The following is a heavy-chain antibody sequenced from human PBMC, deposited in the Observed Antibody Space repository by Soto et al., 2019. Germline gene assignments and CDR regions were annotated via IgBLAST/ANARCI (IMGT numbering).Heavy chain of an antibody. V-gene: IGHV1-69*13. CDR3: ARHYYYDSSGYYGY. Sequence: SVKVSCKASGGTFSSYAISWVRQAPGQGLEWMGGIIPIFGTANYAQKFQGRVTITADESTSTAYMELSSLRSEDTAVYYCARHYYYDSSGYYGYWGQGTLVTVSS. J-gene: IGHJ4*02. D-gene: IGHD3-22*01. CDR1: GGTFSSYA. CDR2: IIPIFGTA.